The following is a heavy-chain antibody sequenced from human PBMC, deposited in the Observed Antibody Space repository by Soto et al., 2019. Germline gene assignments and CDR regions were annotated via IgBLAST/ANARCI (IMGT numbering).Heavy chain of an antibody. D-gene: IGHD4-17*01. CDR3: ARMTTWTLDY. J-gene: IGHJ4*02. Sequence: PSETLSLSCTVSGGTISSGGYYWSWIRQHPGKGLEWIGYIYYSGSTYYNPSLKSRVTISVDTSKNQFSLKLSSVTAADTAVYYCARMTTWTLDYWGQGTLVTVSS. CDR1: GGTISSGGYY. CDR2: IYYSGST. V-gene: IGHV4-31*03.